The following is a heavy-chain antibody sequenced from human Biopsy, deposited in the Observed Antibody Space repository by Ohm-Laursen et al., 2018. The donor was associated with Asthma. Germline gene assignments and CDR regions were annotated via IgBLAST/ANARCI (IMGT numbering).Heavy chain of an antibody. V-gene: IGHV4-59*07. CDR2: VYYSGST. Sequence: SDTLSLTCTVSGGSINNFYWSWIRQPPGKGLESIGHVYYSGSTNYNPSLKSRVTISIDASKNQFPLKLTSVTAADTAVYYCARGVDRVTGLLDHFDSWGQGTLVTVSS. J-gene: IGHJ4*02. D-gene: IGHD2-21*02. CDR1: GGSINNFY. CDR3: ARGVDRVTGLLDHFDS.